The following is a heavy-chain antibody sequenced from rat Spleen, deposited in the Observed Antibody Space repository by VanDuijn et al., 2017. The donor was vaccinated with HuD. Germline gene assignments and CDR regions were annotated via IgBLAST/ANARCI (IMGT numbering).Heavy chain of an antibody. Sequence: EVQLVESGGGLVQPGRSLELSCAASGFTFSDYYMAWVRQAPTKGLEWVATISSCGDSTDCRDSVKGRFTISSDDAKTTLYLQMDSLRSEDAATYYCTRHDYSGVITNWFAYWGQGTLVTVSS. CDR1: GFTFSDYY. J-gene: IGHJ3*01. V-gene: IGHV5-25*01. CDR3: TRHDYSGVITNWFAY. CDR2: ISSCGDST. D-gene: IGHD4-4*01.